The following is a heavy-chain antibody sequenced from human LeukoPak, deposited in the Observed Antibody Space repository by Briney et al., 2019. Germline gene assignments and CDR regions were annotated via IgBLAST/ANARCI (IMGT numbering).Heavy chain of an antibody. CDR3: ARERERDGYNYVPTYYFDY. V-gene: IGHV1-69*13. D-gene: IGHD5-24*01. J-gene: IGHJ4*02. CDR1: GGTFSSYA. Sequence: SVKVSCKASGGTFSSYAISWVRQAPGQGLEWMGGIIPIFGTANYAQKFQGRVTITADESTSTAYMELSSLRSEDTAVYYCARERERDGYNYVPTYYFDYWGQGTLVTVSS. CDR2: IIPIFGTA.